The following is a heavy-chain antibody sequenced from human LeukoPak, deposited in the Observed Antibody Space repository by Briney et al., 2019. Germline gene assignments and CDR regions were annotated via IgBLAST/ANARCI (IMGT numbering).Heavy chain of an antibody. CDR3: AGGMTTVTTFISGWFDP. D-gene: IGHD4-17*01. J-gene: IGHJ5*02. CDR2: ISSSSSYI. CDR1: GFTFSSYS. Sequence: KPGGSLRLSCAASGFTFSSYSMNWVRQAPGKGLEWASSISSSSSYIYYADSVKGRFTISRDSAKNSLYLQMNSLRAEDTAVYYCAGGMTTVTTFISGWFDPWGQGTLVTVSS. V-gene: IGHV3-21*01.